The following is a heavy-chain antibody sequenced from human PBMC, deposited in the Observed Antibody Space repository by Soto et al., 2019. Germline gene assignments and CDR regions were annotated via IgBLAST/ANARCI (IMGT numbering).Heavy chain of an antibody. J-gene: IGHJ4*02. Sequence: SETLSLTCAVYGGSFSGYYWSWIRQPPGKGLEWIGEINHSGSTNYNPSLKSRVTISVDTSKNQFSLKLSSVTAADTAVYYCARGPRYYDSSGYYLDYWGQGTLVTVSS. CDR1: GGSFSGYY. CDR3: ARGPRYYDSSGYYLDY. D-gene: IGHD3-22*01. CDR2: INHSGST. V-gene: IGHV4-34*01.